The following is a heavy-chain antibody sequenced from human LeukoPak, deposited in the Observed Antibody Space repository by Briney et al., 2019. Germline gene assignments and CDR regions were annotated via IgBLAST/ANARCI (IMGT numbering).Heavy chain of an antibody. CDR3: AKEKVPGPDY. V-gene: IGHV3-23*01. CDR1: GCTFSSYA. J-gene: IGHJ4*02. Sequence: GGSLRLSCAACGCTFSSYAISWVRPAPGKGLEWVSAISGSGGSTYYADSVKGRFTISRDNSKNTLYLQMNSLRAEDTAVYYCAKEKVPGPDYWGQGALVTVSS. CDR2: ISGSGGST.